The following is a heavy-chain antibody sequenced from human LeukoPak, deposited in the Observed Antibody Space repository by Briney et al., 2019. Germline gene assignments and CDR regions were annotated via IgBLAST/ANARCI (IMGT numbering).Heavy chain of an antibody. CDR1: GFTFDDYA. CDR3: AKTINSGSYYGYYFDY. D-gene: IGHD1-26*01. CDR2: VSWNSGSI. V-gene: IGHV3-9*01. Sequence: GGSLGLSCAASGFTFDDYAMHWVRQAPGKGLEWVSGVSWNSGSIGYADSVKGRFTISRDNAKNSLYLQLNSLRAEDTALYYCAKTINSGSYYGYYFDYWGQGTLVTVSS. J-gene: IGHJ4*02.